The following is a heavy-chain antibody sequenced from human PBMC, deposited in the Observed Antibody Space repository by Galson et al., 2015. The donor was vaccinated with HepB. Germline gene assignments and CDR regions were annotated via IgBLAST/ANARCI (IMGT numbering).Heavy chain of an antibody. CDR1: GDSINTYS. CDR3: SREGPSGIDDY. J-gene: IGHJ4*02. V-gene: IGHV4-59*03. D-gene: IGHD2-21*01. CDR2: MFHSGSS. Sequence: SETLSLTCTVSGDSINTYSWNWIRQPPGKGLEWVGSMFHSGSSTYNPSLKSRVSMSLFPSKNEFSLELRSVTAADTAVYYCSREGPSGIDDYWAREPWSPSPQ.